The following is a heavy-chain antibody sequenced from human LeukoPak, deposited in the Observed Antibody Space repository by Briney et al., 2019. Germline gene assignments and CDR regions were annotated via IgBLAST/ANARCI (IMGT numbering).Heavy chain of an antibody. D-gene: IGHD3-22*01. CDR3: ARLAYYYDSSAPFDP. CDR1: GYNFTSYW. V-gene: IGHV5-51*01. J-gene: IGHJ5*02. Sequence: GESLRISCKGSGYNFTSYWIGWVRQMPGKGLEWMGIIYPGDSDTRYSPSFQGQVTISADKSISTAYLQWSSLKASDTAMYYCARLAYYYDSSAPFDPWGQGTLVTVSS. CDR2: IYPGDSDT.